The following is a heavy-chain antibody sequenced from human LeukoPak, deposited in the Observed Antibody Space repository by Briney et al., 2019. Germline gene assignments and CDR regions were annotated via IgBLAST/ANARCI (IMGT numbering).Heavy chain of an antibody. V-gene: IGHV4-59*08. CDR2: IYYSGST. J-gene: IGHJ5*02. Sequence: TSETLSLTCTVSGGSISSYYWSWIRQPPGKGLEWIGYIYYSGSTNYSPSLKSRVTISVDTSKNQFSLKLSSVTAAGTAFYYCARQYSTNWYDDRGWFDPWGQGTLVTVSS. CDR1: GGSISSYY. D-gene: IGHD6-13*01. CDR3: ARQYSTNWYDDRGWFDP.